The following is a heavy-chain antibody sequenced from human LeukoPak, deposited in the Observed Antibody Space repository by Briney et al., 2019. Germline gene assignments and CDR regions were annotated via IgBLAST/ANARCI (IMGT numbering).Heavy chain of an antibody. V-gene: IGHV3-30*02. CDR1: GFTFSNYG. CDR2: TRYDGNNK. J-gene: IGHJ4*02. D-gene: IGHD2-2*01. Sequence: GESLRLSCAASGFTFSNYGMHWVRQAPGEGLEWLAFTRYDGNNKYYADSVKGRFTISRDNSKNTLYLDMNSLRPEDTAVYYCAKSTSTLVDYWGQGTLVTVSS. CDR3: AKSTSTLVDY.